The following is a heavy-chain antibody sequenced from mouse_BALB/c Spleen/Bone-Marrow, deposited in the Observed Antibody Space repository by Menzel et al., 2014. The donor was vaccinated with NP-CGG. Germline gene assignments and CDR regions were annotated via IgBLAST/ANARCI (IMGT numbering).Heavy chain of an antibody. Sequence: VQLQQSGAELVKPGASVKLSCTASGFNIKDTYMHWVKQRPEQGLEWIGRIDPANGNTKYDPKFQGKATITADTSSNTAFLQLSSLTSEDTAVYYCARSREYGSSYYAMDYWGQGTSVTVSS. CDR2: IDPANGNT. CDR3: ARSREYGSSYYAMDY. CDR1: GFNIKDTY. V-gene: IGHV14-3*02. J-gene: IGHJ4*01. D-gene: IGHD1-1*01.